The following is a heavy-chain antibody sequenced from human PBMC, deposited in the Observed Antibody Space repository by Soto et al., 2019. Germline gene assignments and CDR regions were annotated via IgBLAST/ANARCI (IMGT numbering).Heavy chain of an antibody. CDR3: AKAFFKGGYSGYDPPFYYMDV. Sequence: SETLSLTCTVSGGSISSYYWSWIRQPPGKGLEWIGYIYYSGSTNYNPSLKSRVTISVDTSKNQFSLKLSSVTAADTAVYYCAKAFFKGGYSGYDPPFYYMDVWGKGTTVTVSS. CDR1: GGSISSYY. D-gene: IGHD5-12*01. CDR2: IYYSGST. J-gene: IGHJ6*03. V-gene: IGHV4-59*08.